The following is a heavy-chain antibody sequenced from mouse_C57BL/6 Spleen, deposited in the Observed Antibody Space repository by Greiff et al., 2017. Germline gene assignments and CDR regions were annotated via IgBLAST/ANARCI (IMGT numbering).Heavy chain of an antibody. CDR1: GYTFTSYW. V-gene: IGHV1-64*01. CDR3: ARDGYYGNYGAMDY. CDR2: IHPNSGST. D-gene: IGHD2-1*01. J-gene: IGHJ4*01. Sequence: VQLQQPGAELVKPGASVKLSCKASGYTFTSYWMHWVKQRPGQGLEWIGMIHPNSGSTNYNEKFKSKATLTVDKSSSTAYMQLSSLTSEDSAVYYCARDGYYGNYGAMDYWGQGTSVTVSS.